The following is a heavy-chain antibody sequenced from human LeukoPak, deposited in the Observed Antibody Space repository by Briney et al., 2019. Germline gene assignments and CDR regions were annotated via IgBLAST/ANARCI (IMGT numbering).Heavy chain of an antibody. Sequence: ASVKVSCKASGYTFTSYDINWVRQATGQGLEWMGWMNPNSGNTGYAQKFQGRVTMTRNTSISTAYMELSSLRSEDTAVYYCARDRLRVGATWHYYYGMDVWGQGTTVTVSS. CDR1: GYTFTSYD. CDR3: ARDRLRVGATWHYYYGMDV. J-gene: IGHJ6*02. D-gene: IGHD1-26*01. V-gene: IGHV1-8*01. CDR2: MNPNSGNT.